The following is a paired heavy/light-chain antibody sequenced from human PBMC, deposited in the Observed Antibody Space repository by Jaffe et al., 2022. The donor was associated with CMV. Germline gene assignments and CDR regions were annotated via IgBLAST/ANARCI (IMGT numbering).Light chain of an antibody. V-gene: IGKV1-5*03. Sequence: DIQMTQSPSTLSASVGDRVTITCRASQSISSWLAWYQQKPGKAPKLLIYKASSLESGVPSRFSGSGSGTEFTLTISSLQPDDFATYYCQQYNSWLTFGGGTKVEIK. CDR2: KAS. CDR1: QSISSW. CDR3: QQYNSWLT. J-gene: IGKJ4*01.
Heavy chain of an antibody. Sequence: QVQLVQSGAEVKKPGASVKVSCKASGYTFTSYGISWVRQAPGQGLEWMGWISAYNGNTNYAQKLQGRVTMTTDTSTSTAYMELRSLRSDDTAVYYCARHLRGEQWLVPTIDYWGQGTLVTVSS. CDR3: ARHLRGEQWLVPTIDY. CDR2: ISAYNGNT. J-gene: IGHJ4*02. CDR1: GYTFTSYG. D-gene: IGHD6-19*01. V-gene: IGHV1-18*01.